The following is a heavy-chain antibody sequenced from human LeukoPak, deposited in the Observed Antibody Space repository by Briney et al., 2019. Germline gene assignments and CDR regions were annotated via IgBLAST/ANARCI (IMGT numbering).Heavy chain of an antibody. CDR1: GFTFISYA. Sequence: GSLRLSCAASGFTFISYAMSRVRQAPGKGLEWVSAISGSGGSTYYADSVKGRFTISRDNSKNTLYLQMNSLRAEDTAVYYCAKALWFGELLPLDYWGQGTLVTVSS. D-gene: IGHD3-10*01. CDR2: ISGSGGST. CDR3: AKALWFGELLPLDY. V-gene: IGHV3-23*01. J-gene: IGHJ4*02.